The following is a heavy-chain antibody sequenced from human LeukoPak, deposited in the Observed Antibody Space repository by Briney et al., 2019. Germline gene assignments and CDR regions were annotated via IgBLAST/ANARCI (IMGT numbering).Heavy chain of an antibody. V-gene: IGHV3-48*01. J-gene: IGHJ4*02. Sequence: GGSLRLSCAASGFTFSSYSMNWVRQAPGKGLEWVSYISSSSSNIYYADSVKGRFTISRDNAKNSLYLQMNRLRAEDTAVYYCASTTVTTKIVDFDHWGRGTLVTVSS. CDR3: ASTTVTTKIVDFDH. CDR1: GFTFSSYS. CDR2: ISSSSSNI. D-gene: IGHD1-1*01.